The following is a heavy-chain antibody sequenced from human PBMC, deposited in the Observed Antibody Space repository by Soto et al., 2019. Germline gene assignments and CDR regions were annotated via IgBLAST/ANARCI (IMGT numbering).Heavy chain of an antibody. J-gene: IGHJ5*02. Sequence: EASVKVSCKASGFTLSSSAMQWVRQARGLRLEWIGWIVVGSGNTNYAQKFQERVSITRDRSTATAYMELSSLRSEDTAVYYCAASIVATISWFDPWGQGTLVTVSS. CDR3: AASIVATISWFDP. D-gene: IGHD5-12*01. CDR1: GFTLSSSA. CDR2: IVVGSGNT. V-gene: IGHV1-58*02.